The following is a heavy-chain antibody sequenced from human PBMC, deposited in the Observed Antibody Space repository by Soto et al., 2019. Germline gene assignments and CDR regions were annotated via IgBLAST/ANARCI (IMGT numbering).Heavy chain of an antibody. CDR1: GYTFTSYY. CDR3: ARVPIGGSYVDS. Sequence: QVQLVQSGAEVKKPGASVKVSCKASGYTFTSYYMHWVRQAPGQGLEWMGIISPSGGSTSYAQKFQGRVTMTRDTSTSTVYMELSSLRSEVTAVYYCARVPIGGSYVDSWGQGTLVTVSS. V-gene: IGHV1-46*01. D-gene: IGHD3-16*01. CDR2: ISPSGGST. J-gene: IGHJ4*02.